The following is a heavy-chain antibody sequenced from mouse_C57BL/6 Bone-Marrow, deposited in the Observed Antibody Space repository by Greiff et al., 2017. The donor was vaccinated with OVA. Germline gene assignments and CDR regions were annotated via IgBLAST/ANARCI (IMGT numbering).Heavy chain of an antibody. CDR1: GFTFSSYA. CDR3: ERDPGNWYCDV. J-gene: IGHJ1*03. V-gene: IGHV5-4*01. CDR2: ISDGGSYT. Sequence: EVLLVESGGGLVKPGGSLKLSCAASGFTFSSYAMPWVRQTPEKRLEWVATISDGGSYTYYPDNVKGRFTISRDNAKNTLYLQMSNLKSEDTAMYYCERDPGNWYCDVWGTGTTVTVTA.